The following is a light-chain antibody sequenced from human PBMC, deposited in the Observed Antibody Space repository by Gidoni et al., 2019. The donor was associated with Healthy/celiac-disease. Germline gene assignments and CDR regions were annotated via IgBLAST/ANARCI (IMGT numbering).Light chain of an antibody. CDR3: QQSYSTPPT. Sequence: DIQMTQSPSYLSASVGDRVTITCRASQSISSYLNWYQQKPVKAPKLLIYAASSLQSGVPSRFSGSGSGTAFTLTISSLQPEDFATYYCQQSYSTPPTFGPXTKVDIK. V-gene: IGKV1-39*01. J-gene: IGKJ3*01. CDR1: QSISSY. CDR2: AAS.